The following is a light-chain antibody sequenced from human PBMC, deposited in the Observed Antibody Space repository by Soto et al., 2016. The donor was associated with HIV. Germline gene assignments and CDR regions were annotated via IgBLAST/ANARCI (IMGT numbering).Light chain of an antibody. J-gene: IGLJ2*01. CDR1: ALPRQY. Sequence: SYELTQPPSVSVPPGQTARITCSGDALPRQYVYWYQQKAGLAPVLVIYKDSERPSGIPERLSGSSSGRTVTLTISGVQAEDEADYYCQSADNSGTYVVFGGGTKLTVL. CDR2: KDS. V-gene: IGLV3-25*03. CDR3: QSADNSGTYVV.